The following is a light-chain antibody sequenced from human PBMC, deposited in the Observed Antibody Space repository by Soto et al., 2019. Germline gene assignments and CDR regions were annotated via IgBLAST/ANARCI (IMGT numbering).Light chain of an antibody. J-gene: IGKJ5*01. CDR3: QQTHSFPIT. CDR2: AAS. CDR1: QGLSGW. Sequence: IQMTQSPSSVSASLGDRVTITCRASQGLSGWLAWYQQKPEKAPKLLIDAASSLQTGVPSRFSGTESGTDFNLTVSSLQPEDFATYYCQQTHSFPITFGQGTRLEIK. V-gene: IGKV1-12*01.